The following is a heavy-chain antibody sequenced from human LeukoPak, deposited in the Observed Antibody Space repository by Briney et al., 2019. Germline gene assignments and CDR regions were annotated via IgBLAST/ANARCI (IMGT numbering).Heavy chain of an antibody. CDR1: GGSIRSYY. Sequence: SETLSLTCTVSGGSIRSYYWSWIRQPPGKGLEWIGYIYYSGSTNYNPSLKSRVTISVDTSKNQFSLKLSSVTAADTAVYYCASSGSYSSYLEYWGQGTLVTVSS. J-gene: IGHJ4*02. CDR3: ASSGSYSSYLEY. D-gene: IGHD1-26*01. CDR2: IYYSGST. V-gene: IGHV4-59*01.